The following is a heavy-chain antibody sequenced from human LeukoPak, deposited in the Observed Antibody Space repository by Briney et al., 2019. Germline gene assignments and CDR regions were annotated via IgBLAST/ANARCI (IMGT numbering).Heavy chain of an antibody. D-gene: IGHD5-18*01. CDR3: ARDRHSLFDY. CDR2: IYYSGST. CDR1: GGSISSYY. J-gene: IGHJ4*02. V-gene: IGHV4-59*01. Sequence: PSETLSLTCTVSGGSISSYYWSWIRQPPGKGLEWIGYIYYSGSTNYNPSLKSRVTISVDTSKNQFSLKLSSVTAADTAVYYCARDRHSLFDYWGQGTLVTVSS.